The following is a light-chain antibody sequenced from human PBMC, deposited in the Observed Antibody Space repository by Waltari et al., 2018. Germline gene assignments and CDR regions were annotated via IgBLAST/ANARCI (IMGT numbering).Light chain of an antibody. Sequence: QSVLTQPASVSESPGQSITIPCTGTSSDVGDFNHVSWYQQQPDKDPKLLIYDVTIRPSGVPDRSSGNKWCHTASLTISGLPVDDEADDYCSADTTSGSSVFASGTKVTVL. J-gene: IGLJ1*01. CDR1: SSDVGDFNH. V-gene: IGLV2-14*03. CDR2: DVT. CDR3: SADTTSGSSV.